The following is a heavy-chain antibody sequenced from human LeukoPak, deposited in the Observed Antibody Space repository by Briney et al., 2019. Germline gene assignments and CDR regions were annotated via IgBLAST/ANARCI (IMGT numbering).Heavy chain of an antibody. V-gene: IGHV3-33*01. CDR1: GFTFSSYG. CDR2: IWYDGSNK. J-gene: IGHJ4*02. D-gene: IGHD2-15*01. Sequence: ERSLRLSCAASGFTFSSYGMHWVRQAPGKGLEWVAVIWYDGSNKYYADSVKGRFTISRDNSKNTLYLQMNSLRAEDTAVYYCARETHSGGSPIDYWGQGTLVTVSS. CDR3: ARETHSGGSPIDY.